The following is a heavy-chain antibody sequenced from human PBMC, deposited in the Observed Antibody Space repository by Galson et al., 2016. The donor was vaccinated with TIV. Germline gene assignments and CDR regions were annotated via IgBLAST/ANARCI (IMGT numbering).Heavy chain of an antibody. CDR2: MSPNSGNT. CDR3: ARSHVFLGWFDP. D-gene: IGHD2/OR15-2a*01. Sequence: SVKVSCKASGYSLVSYDIHWVRQAAGQGLEWLGWMSPNSGNTGYAQKFQGRVTMTRNTSISTAYTELSGLRSADTAVYYCARSHVFLGWFDPWGPGTLVTVSS. V-gene: IGHV1-8*02. CDR1: GYSLVSYD. J-gene: IGHJ5*02.